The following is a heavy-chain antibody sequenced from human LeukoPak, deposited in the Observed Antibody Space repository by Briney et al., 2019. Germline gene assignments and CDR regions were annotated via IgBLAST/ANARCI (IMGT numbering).Heavy chain of an antibody. Sequence: ASVKVSCKASGYTFTGYYMHWVRQAPGQGLEWMGWINPNSGGTNYAQKFQGRVTKTRDTSISTAYMELSRLRSDDTAVYYCARDVGYYYYYMDVWGKGTTVTVSS. CDR2: INPNSGGT. CDR1: GYTFTGYY. D-gene: IGHD1-26*01. V-gene: IGHV1-2*02. J-gene: IGHJ6*03. CDR3: ARDVGYYYYYMDV.